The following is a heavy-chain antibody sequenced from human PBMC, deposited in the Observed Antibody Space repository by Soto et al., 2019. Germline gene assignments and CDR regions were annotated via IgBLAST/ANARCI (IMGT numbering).Heavy chain of an antibody. CDR2: VYPGDSDT. V-gene: IGHV5-51*01. D-gene: IGHD3-16*01. CDR3: AKHDAGGVAVGH. J-gene: IGHJ6*04. CDR1: GYTFASYW. Sequence: PGESLKISCKASGYTFASYWIGWVRQLPGKGLEWMGIVYPGDSDTRYSPSFQGQVTISVDKSINTAYLHWSDLKASDIAMYYCAKHDAGGVAVGHWGKGTMVTVSS.